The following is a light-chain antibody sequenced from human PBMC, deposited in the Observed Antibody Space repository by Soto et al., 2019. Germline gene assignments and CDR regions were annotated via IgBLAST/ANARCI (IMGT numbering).Light chain of an antibody. Sequence: QSVLTQPRSVSGSPGQSVAISCTGSSSDVGGYNYVSWNQQHPGKAPKVMIYDVSKRPSGVPDRFSGSKSGDTASLTITGLQAEDEADYYCCSYAGGPYVFGTGTKVTVL. CDR1: SSDVGGYNY. J-gene: IGLJ1*01. CDR2: DVS. CDR3: CSYAGGPYV. V-gene: IGLV2-11*01.